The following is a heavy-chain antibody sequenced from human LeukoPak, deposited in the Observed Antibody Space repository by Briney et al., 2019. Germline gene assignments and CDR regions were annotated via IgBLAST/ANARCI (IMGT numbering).Heavy chain of an antibody. D-gene: IGHD3-3*01. CDR3: ARAGSGNYYYYYYMDV. CDR1: GYTFTSYG. CDR2: ISAYNGNT. Sequence: ASVKVSCKASGYTFTSYGISWVRQAPGQGLEWMGWISAYNGNTNYAQKLQGRVTMTTDTSTSTAYMELRSLRSDDTAVYYCARAGSGNYYYYYYMDVWGKGTTVTVSS. J-gene: IGHJ6*03. V-gene: IGHV1-18*01.